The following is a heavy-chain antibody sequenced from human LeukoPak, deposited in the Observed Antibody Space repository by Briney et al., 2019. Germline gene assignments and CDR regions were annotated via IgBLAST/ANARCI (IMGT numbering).Heavy chain of an antibody. Sequence: PSETLSLTCTVSGGSITSSSYYWGWLRQPPGKGLEWFGNMSYSGNTYYNPSLKSRVTISVDTSKNQFSLKLSSVAAADTAVYYCARGRRDGYNLKYFDYWGQGTLVTVSS. V-gene: IGHV4-39*02. D-gene: IGHD5-24*01. CDR3: ARGRRDGYNLKYFDY. CDR2: MSYSGNT. J-gene: IGHJ4*02. CDR1: GGSITSSSYY.